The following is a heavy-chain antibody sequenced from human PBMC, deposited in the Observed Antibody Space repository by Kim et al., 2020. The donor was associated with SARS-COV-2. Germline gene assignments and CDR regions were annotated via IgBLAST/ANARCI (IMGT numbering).Heavy chain of an antibody. V-gene: IGHV3-9*01. Sequence: ADSVTGPFTSPRDNAQNSLYLQMNSLRAEDTALYYCAKGVAAAGTGWFDPWGQGTLVTVSS. CDR3: AKGVAAAGTGWFDP. D-gene: IGHD6-13*01. J-gene: IGHJ5*02.